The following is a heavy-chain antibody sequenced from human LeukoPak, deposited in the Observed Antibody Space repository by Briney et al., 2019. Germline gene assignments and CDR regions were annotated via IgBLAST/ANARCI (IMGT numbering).Heavy chain of an antibody. D-gene: IGHD6-19*01. J-gene: IGHJ5*02. Sequence: SETLSLTCTVSGGSISSYYWGWVRQPPGKGLEWIGNIFYSGSTYYSPSLKSRVTISVDTSKNQFSLKLSSVTAADTAVYYCARASQWLVRYNWFDPWGQGTLVTVSS. CDR1: GGSISSYY. CDR3: ARASQWLVRYNWFDP. V-gene: IGHV4-39*07. CDR2: IFYSGST.